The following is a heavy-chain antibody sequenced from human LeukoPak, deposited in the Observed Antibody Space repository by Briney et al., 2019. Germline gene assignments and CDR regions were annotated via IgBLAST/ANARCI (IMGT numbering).Heavy chain of an antibody. V-gene: IGHV3-43*01. J-gene: IGHJ4*02. CDR1: GFNFDVSS. D-gene: IGHD3-3*01. Sequence: GGSLRLSCAASGFNFDVSSMHWVRQAPGKGLEWVSVINWDGKYTYYGDSVKGRFTISRDNSKNALYLQMDSLTTEDTALYYCAKDRGYDFWSGFDFWGQGTLVTVSS. CDR2: INWDGKYT. CDR3: AKDRGYDFWSGFDF.